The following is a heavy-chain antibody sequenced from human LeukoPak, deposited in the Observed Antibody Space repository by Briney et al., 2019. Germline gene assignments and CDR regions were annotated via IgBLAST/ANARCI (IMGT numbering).Heavy chain of an antibody. CDR1: GFMFSSNW. CDR2: IKEDGTET. V-gene: IGHV3-7*01. J-gene: IGHJ4*02. D-gene: IGHD2-21*01. Sequence: QAGGSLRLSCAASGFMFSSNWMSWVRLAPGKGLEWVANIKEDGTETYYVDSVKGRFTISRDNSRDTLNLHMYSLRSEDTAVYYCARNLGEHGCKYPGGYWGQGTLVTVSS. CDR3: ARNLGEHGCKYPGGY.